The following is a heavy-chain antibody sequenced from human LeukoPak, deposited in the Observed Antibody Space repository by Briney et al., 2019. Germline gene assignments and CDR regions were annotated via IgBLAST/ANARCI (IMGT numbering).Heavy chain of an antibody. D-gene: IGHD2-15*01. CDR2: ISYDGSNK. CDR1: GFTFSSYS. Sequence: PGGSLRLSCAASGFTFSSYSMNWVRQAPGKGLEWVAVISYDGSNKYYADSVKGRFTISRDNSKNTLYLQMNSLRAEDTAVYYCARREVVPYLRPFDYWGQGTLVTVSS. CDR3: ARREVVPYLRPFDY. V-gene: IGHV3-30*03. J-gene: IGHJ4*02.